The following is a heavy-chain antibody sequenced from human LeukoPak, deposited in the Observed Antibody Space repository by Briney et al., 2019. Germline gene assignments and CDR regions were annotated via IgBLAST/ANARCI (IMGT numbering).Heavy chain of an antibody. CDR1: GFTFTSSA. Sequence: ASVKVSCKASGFTFTSSAVQWVRQASGQRLERIGWIVVGSGNTNYAQKFQERVTITRDMSTSTAYMELSSLRSEDTAVYYCAASYYGILTGYSWDDYWGQGPLVSVPS. D-gene: IGHD3-9*01. V-gene: IGHV1-58*01. CDR3: AASYYGILTGYSWDDY. J-gene: IGHJ4*02. CDR2: IVVGSGNT.